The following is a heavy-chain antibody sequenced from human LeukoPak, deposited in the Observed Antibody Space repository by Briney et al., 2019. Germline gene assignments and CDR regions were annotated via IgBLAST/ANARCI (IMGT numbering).Heavy chain of an antibody. Sequence: ASVKVSCKASGYTFTGYYIHWVRQAPGQGLEWMGWINRNSGDANYAQKFQGRVTMTRDTSISTAYMELSRLRSDDTAVYYCARDGGQVGATGPCDYWGQGTLVTVSS. CDR2: INRNSGDA. V-gene: IGHV1-2*02. D-gene: IGHD1-26*01. CDR3: ARDGGQVGATGPCDY. J-gene: IGHJ4*02. CDR1: GYTFTGYY.